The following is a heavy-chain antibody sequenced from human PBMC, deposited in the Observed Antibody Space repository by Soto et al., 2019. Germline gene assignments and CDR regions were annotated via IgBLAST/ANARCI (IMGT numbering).Heavy chain of an antibody. Sequence: SVKVSCKASGGPFSNDIITWVRQAPGQGLEWMGRIIPLLNIANYAQNFQGRVTITADRSTGTAYMELNSLRSEDTAVYYCARDSPIGSTFSGYDAIDYWGQGTLVTVPQ. CDR2: IIPLLNIA. CDR3: ARDSPIGSTFSGYDAIDY. V-gene: IGHV1-69*04. CDR1: GGPFSNDI. D-gene: IGHD5-12*01. J-gene: IGHJ4*02.